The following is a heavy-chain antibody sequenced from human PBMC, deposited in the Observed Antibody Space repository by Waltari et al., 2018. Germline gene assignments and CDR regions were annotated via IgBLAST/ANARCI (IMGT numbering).Heavy chain of an antibody. CDR1: GFTFGYYA. J-gene: IGHJ4*02. CDR3: TTATGGY. CDR2: IRSKAYGGTT. V-gene: IGHV3-49*03. D-gene: IGHD1-1*01. Sequence: EVQLVESGGGLVQPGRSLRLSCTASGFTFGYYAMSWFRQAPGKGREWVGFIRSKAYGGTTEYAASVKGRFTISRDDSKSIAYLQMNSLKTEDTAVYYCTTATGGYWGQGTLVTVSS.